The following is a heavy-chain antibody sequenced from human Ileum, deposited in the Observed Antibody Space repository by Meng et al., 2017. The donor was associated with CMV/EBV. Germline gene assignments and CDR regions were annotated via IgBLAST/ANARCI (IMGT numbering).Heavy chain of an antibody. V-gene: IGHV4-34*01. D-gene: IGHD7-27*01. CDR2: INYRGSI. Sequence: QVQLQQGSAEVLKPSETLALTHTVSADSFTGYHWSWIRQPPGKGPEWIGEINYRGSIHYNPSLESRVTISLDMSTNQLSLKLNSVTAADTAVYYCVRGNWVSDFWGQGTLVTVSS. J-gene: IGHJ4*02. CDR3: VRGNWVSDF. CDR1: ADSFTGYH.